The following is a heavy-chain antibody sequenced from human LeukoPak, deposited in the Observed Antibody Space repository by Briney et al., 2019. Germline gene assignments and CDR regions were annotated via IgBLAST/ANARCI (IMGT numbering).Heavy chain of an antibody. CDR3: ARGRRAYYYDSRGYQRYFDL. CDR1: GGSFSGYY. D-gene: IGHD3-22*01. V-gene: IGHV4-34*01. J-gene: IGHJ2*01. Sequence: SETRSLTCAVNGGSFSGYYWSWIRQPPGKGLEWIGEINHSGSTKYYPSLKSRVTISIDTPKNQFSLKLSSVTAADTAVYYCARGRRAYYYDSRGYQRYFDLWGRGTLVTVSS. CDR2: INHSGST.